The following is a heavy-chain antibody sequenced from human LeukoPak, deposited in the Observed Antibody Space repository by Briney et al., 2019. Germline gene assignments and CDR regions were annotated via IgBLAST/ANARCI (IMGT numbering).Heavy chain of an antibody. J-gene: IGHJ3*02. CDR1: GYTFTSYA. Sequence: ASVKVSCKASGYTFTSYAMNWVRQAPGQGLEWMGWINTNTGNPTYAQGFTGRFVFSLDTSVSTAYLQISSLKAEDTAVYYCARDLSDNTDYYYVGDAFDIWGQGTMVTVSS. D-gene: IGHD3-22*01. CDR2: INTNTGNP. V-gene: IGHV7-4-1*02. CDR3: ARDLSDNTDYYYVGDAFDI.